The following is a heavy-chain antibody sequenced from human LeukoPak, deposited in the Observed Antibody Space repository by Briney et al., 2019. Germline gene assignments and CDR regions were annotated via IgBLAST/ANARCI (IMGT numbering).Heavy chain of an antibody. V-gene: IGHV3-30*02. Sequence: GGSLRLSCAASGFTFSSYGMHWVRQAPGKGLEWVAFIRYDGSNKYYADSVKGRFTISRDNSKNTLYLQMNSLRAEDTAVYYCGGEGGGSFPFDPWGQGTLVTVSS. CDR1: GFTFSSYG. D-gene: IGHD2-21*01. CDR3: GGEGGGSFPFDP. CDR2: IRYDGSNK. J-gene: IGHJ5*02.